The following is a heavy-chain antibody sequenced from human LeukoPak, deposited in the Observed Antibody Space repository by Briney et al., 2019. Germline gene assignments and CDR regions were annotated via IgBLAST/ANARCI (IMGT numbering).Heavy chain of an antibody. CDR2: IPYDGSNK. V-gene: IGHV3-30*03. D-gene: IGHD3-9*01. Sequence: GGSLRLSCAASGFTFSTYGMHWVRQAPGKGLEWVAVIPYDGSNKYYADSVKGRFTISRHNSKNPLYLQMNSQRPEDRGVYYCSIRRRDLVIIHWGQGTLVTVSS. CDR1: GFTFSTYG. J-gene: IGHJ1*01. CDR3: SIRRRDLVIIH.